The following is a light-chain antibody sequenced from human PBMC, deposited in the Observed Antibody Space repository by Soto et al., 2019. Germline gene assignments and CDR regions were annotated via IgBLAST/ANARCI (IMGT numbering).Light chain of an antibody. CDR2: EVS. CDR3: FSXTXXXXXX. CDR1: SSDVGGYNF. J-gene: IGLJ1*01. Sequence: QSALTQPASVSGSPGQSITISCTGTSSDVGGYNFVSWYQLHPGKAPKLMIYEVSNRPSGISNRFSASKSGNTASLTISGXXTEDEADYYCFSXTXXXXXXFGSG. V-gene: IGLV2-14*01.